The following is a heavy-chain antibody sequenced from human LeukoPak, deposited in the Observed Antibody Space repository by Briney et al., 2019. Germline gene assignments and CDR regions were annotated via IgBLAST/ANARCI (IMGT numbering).Heavy chain of an antibody. D-gene: IGHD3-3*01. V-gene: IGHV3-7*01. CDR1: GFTFSSYW. J-gene: IGHJ4*02. CDR2: IKQDGSEK. Sequence: PGGSLRLSCAASGFTFSSYWMHWVRQAPGKGLEWVANIKQDGSEKYYVDSVKGRFTISRDNAKNSLYLQMNSLRAEDTAVYYCASLYYDFWSGYYGGVPFDYWGQGTLVTVSS. CDR3: ASLYYDFWSGYYGGVPFDY.